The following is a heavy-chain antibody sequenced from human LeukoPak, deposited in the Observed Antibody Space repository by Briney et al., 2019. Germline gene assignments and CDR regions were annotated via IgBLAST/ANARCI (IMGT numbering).Heavy chain of an antibody. J-gene: IGHJ3*02. Sequence: GASLRLSCAASGFTFSSYAMSWVRQAPGKGLEWVSVISGSGGHTNYADSVKGRFTISRDNSKSTLYLQMNSLTAEDTAIYYCAKDQVGYLVRAFDIWGQGTLVTVSS. D-gene: IGHD6-13*01. V-gene: IGHV3-23*01. CDR3: AKDQVGYLVRAFDI. CDR2: ISGSGGHT. CDR1: GFTFSSYA.